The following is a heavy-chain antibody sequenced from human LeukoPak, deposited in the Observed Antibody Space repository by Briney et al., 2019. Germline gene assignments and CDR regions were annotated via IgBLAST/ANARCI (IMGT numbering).Heavy chain of an antibody. CDR2: IYPGDYDT. Sequence: GGSLRLSCKGSGYSFTSYWIGWVRQMPGKGLEWMGIIYPGDYDTRYSPSFQGQVTISADKSISTAYLQWSSLKASDTAMYYCARHSTYYYDSSGYNWGQGTLVTVSS. CDR1: GYSFTSYW. J-gene: IGHJ4*02. CDR3: ARHSTYYYDSSGYN. D-gene: IGHD3-22*01. V-gene: IGHV5-51*01.